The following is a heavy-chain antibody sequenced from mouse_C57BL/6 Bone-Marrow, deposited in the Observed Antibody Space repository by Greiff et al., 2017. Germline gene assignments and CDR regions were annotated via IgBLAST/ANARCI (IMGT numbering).Heavy chain of an antibody. CDR3: ARHDSAWFAY. D-gene: IGHD2-12*01. CDR1: GFTFSDYG. J-gene: IGHJ3*01. CDR2: ISSGSSTI. Sequence: DAHLVESGGGLVKPGGSLKLSCAASGFTFSDYGMHWVRQAPEKGLEWVAYISSGSSTISYADTVKGRFTISRDNAKNTLFLQMTSLRSEDTAMYYCARHDSAWFAYWGQGTLVTVSA. V-gene: IGHV5-17*01.